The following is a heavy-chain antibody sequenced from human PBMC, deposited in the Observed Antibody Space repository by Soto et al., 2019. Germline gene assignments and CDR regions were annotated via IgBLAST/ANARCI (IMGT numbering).Heavy chain of an antibody. CDR3: ARDGHYYGSGGYQPPYYYYGMDV. CDR2: IIPIFGTA. J-gene: IGHJ6*02. V-gene: IGHV1-69*13. D-gene: IGHD3-10*01. CDR1: GGTFSSYA. Sequence: SVKVSCKASGGTFSSYAISWVRQAPGQGLEWMGGIIPIFGTANYAQKFQGRVTITADESTSTAYMELSSLRSEDTAVYYCARDGHYYGSGGYQPPYYYYGMDVWGQGTTVTVSS.